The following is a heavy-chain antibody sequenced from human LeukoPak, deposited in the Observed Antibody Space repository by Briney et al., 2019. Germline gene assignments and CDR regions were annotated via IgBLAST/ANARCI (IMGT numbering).Heavy chain of an antibody. J-gene: IGHJ4*02. CDR2: MNPNSGNT. CDR1: GYTFTSYD. Sequence: ASVKVSCKASGYTFTSYDINWVRRATGQGLEWMGWMNPNSGNTGYAQKFQGRVTMTRNTSISTAYMELSSLRSEDTAVYYCARVYYDFWSGYSRHFDYWGQGTLVTVSS. V-gene: IGHV1-8*01. CDR3: ARVYYDFWSGYSRHFDY. D-gene: IGHD3-3*01.